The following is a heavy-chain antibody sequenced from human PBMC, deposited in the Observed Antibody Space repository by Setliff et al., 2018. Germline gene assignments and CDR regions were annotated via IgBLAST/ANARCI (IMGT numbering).Heavy chain of an antibody. V-gene: IGHV3-33*08. CDR1: GFTFSTYR. J-gene: IGHJ4*02. CDR2: IWDDGGNK. Sequence: GGSLRLSCAASGFTFSTYRMHWVRQAQGKGLEWVAVIWDDGGNKYHADSVKGRFTISRDNPKNTLYLQMNSLRPEDTAVYYCARTCSGSGCYAGLESWGQGTPVTVS. D-gene: IGHD2-15*01. CDR3: ARTCSGSGCYAGLES.